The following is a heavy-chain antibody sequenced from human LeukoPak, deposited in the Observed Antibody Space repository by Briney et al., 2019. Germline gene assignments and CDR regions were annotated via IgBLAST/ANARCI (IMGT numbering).Heavy chain of an antibody. CDR2: ISSSGSTI. V-gene: IGHV3-48*04. D-gene: IGHD3-10*01. CDR3: ARDFRTYYYGSGSWNY. CDR1: GFTFSSYA. J-gene: IGHJ4*02. Sequence: PGGSLRLSCAASGFTFSSYAMSWVRQAPGKGLEWVSYISSSGSTIYYADSVKGRFTISRDNAKNSLYLQMNSLRAEDTAVYYCARDFRTYYYGSGSWNYWGQGTLVTVSS.